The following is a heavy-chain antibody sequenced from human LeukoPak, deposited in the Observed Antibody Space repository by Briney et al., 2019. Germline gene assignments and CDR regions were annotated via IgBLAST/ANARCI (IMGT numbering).Heavy chain of an antibody. Sequence: PSETLSLTCAVSGGSISSSNWWSWVRQPPGKGLEWIGEIYHSGSTNYNPSLKSRVTISIDKSKNQFSLKLSSVTAADTAVYYCARYYGDYTHDAFDIWGQGTMVTVSS. D-gene: IGHD4-17*01. CDR1: GGSISSSNW. J-gene: IGHJ3*02. CDR2: IYHSGST. V-gene: IGHV4-4*02. CDR3: ARYYGDYTHDAFDI.